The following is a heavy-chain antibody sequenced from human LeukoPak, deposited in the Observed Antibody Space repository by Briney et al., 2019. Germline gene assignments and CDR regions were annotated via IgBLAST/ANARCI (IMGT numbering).Heavy chain of an antibody. CDR3: AKGVTRITIIVDIDY. CDR2: ISSNSSYI. CDR1: GFTFSSYS. J-gene: IGHJ4*02. D-gene: IGHD3-22*01. Sequence: GGSLRLSCAASGFTFSSYSMNWDRQAPGKGLDWVSSISSNSSYIYYADSVKGRFTISRDNAKNSLYLQMNSLRAEDTAVYYCAKGVTRITIIVDIDYWGQGTLVTVSS. V-gene: IGHV3-21*01.